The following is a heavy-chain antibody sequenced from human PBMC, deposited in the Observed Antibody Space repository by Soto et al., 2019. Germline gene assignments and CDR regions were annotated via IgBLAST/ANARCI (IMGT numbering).Heavy chain of an antibody. CDR1: GYSFTSYW. V-gene: IGHV5-51*01. D-gene: IGHD3-9*01. CDR3: ARLPSRGRYFDWSSLAYMDV. Sequence: PVESLKISCKGSGYSFTSYWIGWVRQMPGKGLEWMGIIYPGDSDTRYSPSFQGQVTISADKSISTAYLQWSSLKASDTAMYYCARLPSRGRYFDWSSLAYMDVWGKGTTVTVSS. J-gene: IGHJ6*03. CDR2: IYPGDSDT.